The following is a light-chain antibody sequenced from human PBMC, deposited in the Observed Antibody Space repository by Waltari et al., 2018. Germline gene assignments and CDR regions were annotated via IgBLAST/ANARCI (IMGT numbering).Light chain of an antibody. J-gene: IGLJ3*02. V-gene: IGLV1-47*01. CDR1: SPNIGDNY. CDR2: RNN. CDR3: AAWDDSLSGWV. Sequence: QPVLTQLPSASGTPGQGVTISCSGSSPNIGDNYVYWYQQFPGTSPKLLIHRNNQRPSGVPDRFSGSKSGTSAFLVISGLRSEDEADYHCAAWDDSLSGWVFGGGTKVTVL.